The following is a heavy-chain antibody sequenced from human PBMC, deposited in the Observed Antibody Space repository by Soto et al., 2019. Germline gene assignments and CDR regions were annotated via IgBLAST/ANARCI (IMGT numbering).Heavy chain of an antibody. J-gene: IGHJ6*02. CDR3: ARDSAGDYASGMDV. D-gene: IGHD4-17*01. V-gene: IGHV4-31*03. Sequence: QVQLQESGPGLVKPSQTLSLTCTVSGGSISSGGYYWSWIRQHPGEGLEWIGYIYYSGSTYYNPSLTSRVIISVDRSKNQFSLKLSSVTAADTAVYNCARDSAGDYASGMDVWGQGTTVTVSS. CDR2: IYYSGST. CDR1: GGSISSGGYY.